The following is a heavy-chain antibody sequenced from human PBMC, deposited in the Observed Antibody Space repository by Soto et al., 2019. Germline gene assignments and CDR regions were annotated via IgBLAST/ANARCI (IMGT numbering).Heavy chain of an antibody. V-gene: IGHV3-9*01. CDR3: AKEGVNCSSTSCYDTYYYMDV. CDR2: ISWNSGSI. Sequence: DVQLVESGGGLVQPGRSLRLSCAASGFTFDDYAMHWVRQAPGKGLEWVSGISWNSGSIGYADSVKGRFTISRDNAKNSMYLQMNSLRAEDTALYYCAKEGVNCSSTSCYDTYYYMDVWGKGTTVTVSS. J-gene: IGHJ6*03. D-gene: IGHD2-2*01. CDR1: GFTFDDYA.